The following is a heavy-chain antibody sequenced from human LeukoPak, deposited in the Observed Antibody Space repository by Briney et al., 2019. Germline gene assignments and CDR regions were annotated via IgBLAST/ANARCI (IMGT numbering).Heavy chain of an antibody. D-gene: IGHD6-6*01. CDR2: IYYSGST. V-gene: IGHV4-59*01. CDR3: AREVRYSSSGPMDAFDI. Sequence: PSETLSLTCTVSGGSISSYYWSWIRQPPGKGLEWIGYIYYSGSTNYNPSLKSRVTISVDTSKNQFSLKLSSVTAADTAVYYCAREVRYSSSGPMDAFDIWGQGTMVTVSS. CDR1: GGSISSYY. J-gene: IGHJ3*02.